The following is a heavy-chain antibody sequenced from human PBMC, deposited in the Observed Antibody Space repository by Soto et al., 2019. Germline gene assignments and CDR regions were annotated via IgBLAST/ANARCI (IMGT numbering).Heavy chain of an antibody. CDR2: IYYSGST. V-gene: IGHV4-59*08. Sequence: SETLSLTCTVSGGSISSYYWSWIRQPPGKGLEWIGYIYYSGSTNYNPSLKSRVTISVDTSKNQFSLKLSSVTAADTAVYYCARRNGDLYFDYWGQGTLVTVSS. D-gene: IGHD4-17*01. J-gene: IGHJ4*02. CDR3: ARRNGDLYFDY. CDR1: GGSISSYY.